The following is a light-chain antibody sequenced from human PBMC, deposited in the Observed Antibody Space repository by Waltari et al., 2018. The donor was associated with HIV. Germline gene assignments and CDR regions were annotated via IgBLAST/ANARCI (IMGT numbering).Light chain of an antibody. CDR2: RNN. J-gene: IGLJ3*02. CDR1: TSNIGSKF. CDR3: AAWDVSLSGWV. V-gene: IGLV1-47*01. Sequence: SVLTQPPSTSGTPGQQVTISCSGSTSNIGSKFVYWYQQFPGTAPKLLIYRNNERPSGVPDRFSGSKSGISASLAITGLRSEDEADYYCAAWDVSLSGWVFGGGTKLTVL.